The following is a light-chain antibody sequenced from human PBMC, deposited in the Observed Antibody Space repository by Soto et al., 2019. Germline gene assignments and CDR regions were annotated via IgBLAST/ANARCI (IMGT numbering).Light chain of an antibody. Sequence: EIVLPQSPGPLSFSPGETATLPFWGRQSVSSSYLAWYQQKPGQAPRLLIYGASSRATGIPDRFSGSGSGTEFTLTISSLQSEDFAVYYCQQYYSWPPITFGQGTRLEI. CDR2: GAS. V-gene: IGKV3-20*01. CDR1: QSVSSSY. CDR3: QQYYSWPPIT. J-gene: IGKJ5*01.